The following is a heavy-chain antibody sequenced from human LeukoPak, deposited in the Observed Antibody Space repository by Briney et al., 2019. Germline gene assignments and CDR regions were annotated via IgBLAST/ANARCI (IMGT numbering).Heavy chain of an antibody. D-gene: IGHD2/OR15-2a*01. J-gene: IGHJ6*03. Sequence: ASVKVSCKASGGTFSSYAISWVRQAPGQGLEWMGRIIPIFGTANYAQKFQGRVTITTDESTSTAYMELSSLRSEDTAAYYCARDRPPLLGVEDYYYYYMDVWGKGTTVTVSS. V-gene: IGHV1-69*05. CDR3: ARDRPPLLGVEDYYYYYMDV. CDR1: GGTFSSYA. CDR2: IIPIFGTA.